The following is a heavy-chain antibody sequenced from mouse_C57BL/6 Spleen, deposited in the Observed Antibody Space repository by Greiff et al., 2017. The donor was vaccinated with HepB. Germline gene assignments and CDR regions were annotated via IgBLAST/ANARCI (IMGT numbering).Heavy chain of an antibody. CDR2: IDPETGGT. V-gene: IGHV1-15*01. CDR1: GYTFTDYE. D-gene: IGHD1-1*01. J-gene: IGHJ1*03. CDR3: TRGGYYGSSSRWYFDV. Sequence: VQLQQSGAELVRPGASVTLSCKASGYTFTDYEMHWVKQTPVHGLEWIGAIDPETGGTAYNQKFKGKAILTADKSSSTAYMELRSLTSEDSAVYYCTRGGYYGSSSRWYFDVWGTGTTVTVSS.